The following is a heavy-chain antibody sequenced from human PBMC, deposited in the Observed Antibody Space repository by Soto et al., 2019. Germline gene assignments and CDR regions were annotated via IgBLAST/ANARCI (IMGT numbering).Heavy chain of an antibody. CDR2: IIPIFGTA. CDR3: ARDIPSGDSNWFDP. Sequence: SVKVSCKASGGTFSSYAISWVRQAPGQGLEWMGGIIPIFGTANHAQKFQGRVTITADESTSTAYMELSSLRSEDTAVYYCARDIPSGDSNWFDPWGQGTLVNVS. J-gene: IGHJ5*02. V-gene: IGHV1-69*13. CDR1: GGTFSSYA. D-gene: IGHD4-17*01.